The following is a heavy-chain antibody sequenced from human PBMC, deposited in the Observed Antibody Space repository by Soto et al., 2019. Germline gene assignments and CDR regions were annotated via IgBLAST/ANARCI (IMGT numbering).Heavy chain of an antibody. CDR1: GYTFTSYG. V-gene: IGHV1-69*13. J-gene: IGHJ3*02. CDR3: ARGVYYYDSSGYYRAFDI. D-gene: IGHD3-22*01. CDR2: IIPIFGTA. Sequence: SLKVSCKASGYTFTSYGISWVRQAPGQGLEWMGGIIPIFGTANYAQKFQGRVTITADESTSTAYMELSSLRSEDTAVYYCARGVYYYDSSGYYRAFDIWGQGTMVTVSS.